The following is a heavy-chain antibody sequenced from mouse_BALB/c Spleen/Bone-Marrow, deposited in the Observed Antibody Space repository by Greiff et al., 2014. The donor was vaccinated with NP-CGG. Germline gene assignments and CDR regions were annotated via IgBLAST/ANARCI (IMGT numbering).Heavy chain of an antibody. CDR3: ARHAYYDQTEVSFVY. J-gene: IGHJ3*01. Sequence: VQLKESGGGLVKSGGSLKLSCAASGFSFNSYGMSWVRQTPEKRLEWVATISGGGSYTFYPDSVKGRFTIARDNSKNNLYLQLSSLRSEDTAWYYCARHAYYDQTEVSFVYWGQGTLVTVSA. V-gene: IGHV5-9-2*01. CDR1: GFSFNSYG. D-gene: IGHD2-4*01. CDR2: ISGGGSYT.